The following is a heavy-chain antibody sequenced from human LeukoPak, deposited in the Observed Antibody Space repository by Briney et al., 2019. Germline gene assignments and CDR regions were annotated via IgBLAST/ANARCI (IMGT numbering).Heavy chain of an antibody. D-gene: IGHD2-21*01. CDR1: EFTFSSYS. CDR3: VKAGEVDYYYYGMDV. CDR2: ISSSSSTI. J-gene: IGHJ6*02. V-gene: IGHV3-48*02. Sequence: GGSLRLSCAAPEFTFSSYSMNWVRQAPGKGLEWVSYISSSSSTIYYADSVKGRFTISRDNAKNSLYLQMNSLRDEDTAVYYCVKAGEVDYYYYGMDVWGQGTTVTVSS.